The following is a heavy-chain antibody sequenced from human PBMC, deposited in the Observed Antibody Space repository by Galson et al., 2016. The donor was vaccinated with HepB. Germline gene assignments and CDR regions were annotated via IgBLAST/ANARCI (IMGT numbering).Heavy chain of an antibody. CDR1: GFTFRSYA. CDR2: VSSDGGGT. CDR3: VKDWLDDYGDFSDY. J-gene: IGHJ4*02. V-gene: IGHV3-64D*06. D-gene: IGHD4-17*01. Sequence: SLRLSCAASGFTFRSYAMHWVRQAPGKRLEYVSAVSSDGGGTYYADSVKGRFTISRDNSKNTVYLHMSSLRAEDTALYYCVKDWLDDYGDFSDYWGQGALVTVSS.